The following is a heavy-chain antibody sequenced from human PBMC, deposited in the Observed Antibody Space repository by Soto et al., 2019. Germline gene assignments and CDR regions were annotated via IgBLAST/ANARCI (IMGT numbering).Heavy chain of an antibody. J-gene: IGHJ4*02. V-gene: IGHV1-46*01. CDR2: INPSGGST. D-gene: IGHD6-13*01. CDR1: GGTFTSYY. Sequence: ASVKVSCKASGGTFTSYYMNWVRQAPGQGLEWMGIINPSGGSTSYAQKFQGRVTMTRDTSTSTVYMELSSLRSEDTAVYYCARDRSVAAAGKRPPDYWGQGTLVTVSS. CDR3: ARDRSVAAAGKRPPDY.